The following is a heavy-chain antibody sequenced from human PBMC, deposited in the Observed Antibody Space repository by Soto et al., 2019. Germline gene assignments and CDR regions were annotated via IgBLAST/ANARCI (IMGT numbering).Heavy chain of an antibody. J-gene: IGHJ6*02. Sequence: SGPTLVNPTQTLTLTCTFSGFSLGTSGMCVSWIRQPPGKALEWLALIDWDDDKYYSTSLKTRLTISKDTSKNQVVLTMTNMDPVDTATYYCARIHGARYYYYGMDVWGQGTTVTVSS. V-gene: IGHV2-70*01. CDR3: ARIHGARYYYYGMDV. CDR2: IDWDDDK. D-gene: IGHD3-16*01. CDR1: GFSLGTSGMC.